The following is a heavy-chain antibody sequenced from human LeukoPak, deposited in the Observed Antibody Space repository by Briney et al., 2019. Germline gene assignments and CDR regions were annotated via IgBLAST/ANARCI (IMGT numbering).Heavy chain of an antibody. CDR2: INSDGSST. CDR1: GFTFSSYW. Sequence: HPGGSLRLSCVASGFTFSSYWMHWVRQAPGKGLVRVSRINSDGSSTSYADSVKGRFTISRDNAKNSLYLQMNSLRAEDTAVYYCARRYSSQARAYYYYMDVWGKGTTVTVSS. CDR3: ARRYSSQARAYYYYMDV. D-gene: IGHD6-13*01. J-gene: IGHJ6*03. V-gene: IGHV3-74*01.